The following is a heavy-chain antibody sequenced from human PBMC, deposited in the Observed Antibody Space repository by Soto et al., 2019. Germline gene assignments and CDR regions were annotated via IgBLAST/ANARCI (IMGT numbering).Heavy chain of an antibody. V-gene: IGHV4-4*07. CDR2: IYSSGST. D-gene: IGHD3-3*01. CDR3: ARGQRFSDWFDP. CDR1: GGAINSYY. J-gene: IGHJ5*02. Sequence: SETLSLTCTVSGGAINSYYWTWIRQPAGKGLEWIGRIYSSGSTKYNPSLQSRVTMSLDTSKNQFSLRLTSVTAADTAVYYCARGQRFSDWFDPWGQGTQVTVSS.